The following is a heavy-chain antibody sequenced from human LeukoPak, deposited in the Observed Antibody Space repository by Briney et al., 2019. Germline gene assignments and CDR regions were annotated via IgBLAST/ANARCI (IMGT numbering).Heavy chain of an antibody. J-gene: IGHJ4*02. CDR1: GFTFSSYE. CDR2: ISSSGSTI. D-gene: IGHD2-2*01. V-gene: IGHV3-48*03. CDR3: ARAAESIVVVPAAMWGFDY. Sequence: GGPLRLSCAASGFTFSSYEMNWVRQAPGKGLEWVSYISSSGSTIYYADSVKGRFTVSRDNAKNSLYLQMNSLRAEDTAVYYCARAAESIVVVPAAMWGFDYWGQGTLVTVSS.